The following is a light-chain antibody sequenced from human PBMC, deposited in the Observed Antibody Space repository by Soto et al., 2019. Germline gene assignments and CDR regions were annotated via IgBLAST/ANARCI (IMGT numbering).Light chain of an antibody. CDR2: DAS. CDR3: QQYDYSRT. J-gene: IGKJ1*01. Sequence: DIQMTQSPSTLCASVGGRVTIACRASQSISSWLAWYQQKPGKAPKLLIYDASSLESGVPSRFSGSGSGTEFTLTISSLQPDDFATYYCQQYDYSRTFGQGTKVDIK. CDR1: QSISSW. V-gene: IGKV1-5*01.